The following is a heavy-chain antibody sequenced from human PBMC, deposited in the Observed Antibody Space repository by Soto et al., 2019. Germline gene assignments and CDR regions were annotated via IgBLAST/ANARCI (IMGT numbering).Heavy chain of an antibody. J-gene: IGHJ4*02. V-gene: IGHV3-23*01. CDR2: ISGSGGST. Sequence: GGSLRLSCAASGFTFSSYAMSWVRQAPGKGLEWVSAISGSGGSTYYADSVKGRFTISRDNSKNTLYLQMNSLRAEDTAVYYCAKDSTFLGWELSEYYFDYWGQGTLVTVSS. CDR1: GFTFSSYA. CDR3: AKDSTFLGWELSEYYFDY. D-gene: IGHD3-3*01.